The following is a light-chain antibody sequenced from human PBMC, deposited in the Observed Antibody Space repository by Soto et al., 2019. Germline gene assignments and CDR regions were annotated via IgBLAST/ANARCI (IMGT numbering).Light chain of an antibody. V-gene: IGLV2-23*02. CDR1: NSVVGSYNL. CDR3: SSYAGSSTYV. CDR2: EVS. Sequence: QSALTQPASVSGSPGQSITISCTGTNSVVGSYNLVSWYQQHPGKAPKLMIYEVSKRPSGFSNRFSGSKSGNTASLTISGLQAEDEDDYYCSSYAGSSTYVFGAGTKVTVL. J-gene: IGLJ1*01.